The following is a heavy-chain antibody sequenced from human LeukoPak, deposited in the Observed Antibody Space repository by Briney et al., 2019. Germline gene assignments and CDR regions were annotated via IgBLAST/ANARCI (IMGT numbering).Heavy chain of an antibody. Sequence: GGSLRLSCAASGFPFSDYGMYWVRQAPGKGLEWLAVISHDGNNKYYADSVKGRITISRDNSKNTLYLQMNSLRAEDTAVYYCARDEAYYMDVWGKGTTVTVSS. J-gene: IGHJ6*03. CDR2: ISHDGNNK. V-gene: IGHV3-30*03. CDR3: ARDEAYYMDV. CDR1: GFPFSDYG.